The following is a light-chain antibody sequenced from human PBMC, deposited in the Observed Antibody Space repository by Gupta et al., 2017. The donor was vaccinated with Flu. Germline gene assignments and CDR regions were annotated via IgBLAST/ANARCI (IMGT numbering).Light chain of an antibody. Sequence: IQITHSPSSLSASVGDRVTITCQVSQDISNYLNWYQQKPGKAPKLLIYDASNLETGVPSRFSGSGSGTDFTVTISSLQPEDIATYYCQQYDNRRTFGGGTKVEIK. J-gene: IGKJ4*01. CDR1: QDISNY. V-gene: IGKV1-33*01. CDR3: QQYDNRRT. CDR2: DAS.